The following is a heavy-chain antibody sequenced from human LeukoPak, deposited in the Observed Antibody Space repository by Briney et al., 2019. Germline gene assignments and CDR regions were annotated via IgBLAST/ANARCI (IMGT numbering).Heavy chain of an antibody. J-gene: IGHJ4*02. CDR2: ISGSGGST. CDR3: AKRGYSNYMGSHFDY. V-gene: IGHV3-23*01. D-gene: IGHD4-11*01. Sequence: HAGGSLRLSCAASGFTFSSYAMSWVRQAPGKGLEWVSAISGSGGSTYYADSVKGRFTISRDNSKNTLYLQMNSLRAEDTAVYYCAKRGYSNYMGSHFDYWGQGTLVTVAS. CDR1: GFTFSSYA.